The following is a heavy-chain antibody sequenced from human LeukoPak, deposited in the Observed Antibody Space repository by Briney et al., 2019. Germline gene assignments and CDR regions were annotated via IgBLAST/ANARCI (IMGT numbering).Heavy chain of an antibody. D-gene: IGHD2/OR15-2a*01. J-gene: IGHJ6*03. V-gene: IGHV3-30*03. CDR1: GFTFDDFA. CDR2: ISYDGNNK. CDR3: ARVISDYYYMDV. Sequence: PGGSLRLSCAASGFTFDDFAMHWVRQAPGKELEWVALISYDGNNKYYADSVKGRLTISRDNSKNTLYLQMNSLRAEDTAVYYCARVISDYYYMDVWGKGTTVTVSS.